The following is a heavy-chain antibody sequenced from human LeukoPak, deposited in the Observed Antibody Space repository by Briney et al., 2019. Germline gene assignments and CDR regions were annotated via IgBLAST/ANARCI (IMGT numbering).Heavy chain of an antibody. CDR2: INSVGSST. CDR3: ARDRGSSCLDV. D-gene: IGHD6-13*01. CDR1: GFTFSSYW. V-gene: IGHV3-74*01. Sequence: GGSLRLSCAASGFTFSSYWMHWVRQAPGKGLVWVSRINSVGSSTSYADSVKGRFTISRDNAKNTLYLQMNSLRAEDTAVYDCARDRGSSCLDVWGKGTTVTVSS. J-gene: IGHJ6*04.